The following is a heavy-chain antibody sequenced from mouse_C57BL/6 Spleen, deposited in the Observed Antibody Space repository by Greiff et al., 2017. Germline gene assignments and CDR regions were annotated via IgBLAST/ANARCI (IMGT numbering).Heavy chain of an antibody. CDR1: GYTFTDYN. CDR2: INPNNGGT. D-gene: IGHD1-1*01. Sequence: EVQLQQSGPELVKPGASVKIPCKASGYTFTDYNMDWVKQSHGKSLEWIGDINPNNGGTIYNQKFKGKATLTVDKSSSTAYMELRSLTSEDTAVYYCARRGYGSSRYWYFDVWGTGTTVTVSS. J-gene: IGHJ1*03. CDR3: ARRGYGSSRYWYFDV. V-gene: IGHV1-18*01.